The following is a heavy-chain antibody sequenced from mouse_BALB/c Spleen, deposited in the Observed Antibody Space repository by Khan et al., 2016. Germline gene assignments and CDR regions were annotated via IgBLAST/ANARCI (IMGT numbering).Heavy chain of an antibody. CDR3: ARGGLGYAMDY. Sequence: EVQLQESGPGLVKPSQSLSLTCTVTGYSITSDYAWNWIRQFPGNKLEWMGYISYSGSTSYNTSLKSRISITRDTSKNQFFLQLNSVTTEDTATYYCARGGLGYAMDYWGQGTSVTVSS. J-gene: IGHJ4*01. D-gene: IGHD2-4*01. CDR2: ISYSGST. CDR1: GYSITSDYA. V-gene: IGHV3-2*02.